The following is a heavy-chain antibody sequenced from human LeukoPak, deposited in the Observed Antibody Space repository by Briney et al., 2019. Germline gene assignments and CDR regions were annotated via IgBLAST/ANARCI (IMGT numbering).Heavy chain of an antibody. CDR1: GYSISSGYY. Sequence: SETLSLTCAVSGYSISSGYYWGWIRQPPGKGLEWIGSIYHSGSTYYNPSLKSRVTISVDTSKNQFSLKLSSVTAADTAVYYCARSIAAAGTLGWRFPTFVDYWGREPWSPSPQ. CDR3: ARSIAAAGTLGWRFPTFVDY. D-gene: IGHD6-13*01. V-gene: IGHV4-38-2*01. J-gene: IGHJ4*02. CDR2: IYHSGST.